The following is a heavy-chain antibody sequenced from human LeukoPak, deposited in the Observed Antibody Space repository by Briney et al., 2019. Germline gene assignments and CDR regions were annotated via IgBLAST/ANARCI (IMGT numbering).Heavy chain of an antibody. D-gene: IGHD2-2*01. Sequence: SETLSLTCTVSGGSISSGSYYWGWIRQPAGKGLEWIGRIYTSGSTYYNPSLKSRVTISVDTSKNQFSLKLSSVTAADTAVYYCARDADIVVVPAALRAAFDIWGQGIMVTVSS. CDR2: IYTSGST. J-gene: IGHJ3*02. CDR3: ARDADIVVVPAALRAAFDI. CDR1: GGSISSGSYY. V-gene: IGHV4-61*02.